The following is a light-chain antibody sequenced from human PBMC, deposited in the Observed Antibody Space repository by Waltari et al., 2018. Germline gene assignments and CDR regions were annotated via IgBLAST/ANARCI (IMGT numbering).Light chain of an antibody. Sequence: DIQMTQSPSTLSASVGDRVTITCRASQSINSWLAWYQHKPGEALKLLIYKGSSLGSGVPSRFSGSGSGTEFTLTISSLQPDDFASYYCQQRSNWPPVTFGQGTKVEIK. CDR3: QQRSNWPPVT. J-gene: IGKJ1*01. V-gene: IGKV1-5*03. CDR1: QSINSW. CDR2: KGS.